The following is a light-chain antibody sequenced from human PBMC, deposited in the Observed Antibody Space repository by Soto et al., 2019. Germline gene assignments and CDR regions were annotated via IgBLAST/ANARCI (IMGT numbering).Light chain of an antibody. CDR1: QDIRNY. V-gene: IGKV1-27*01. CDR3: QRYHSALLT. CDR2: AAS. J-gene: IGKJ3*01. Sequence: DIQMTQSPSSLSASVGDRVTMTCRASQDIRNYVAWYQQKPGEVPKLLIYAASTLQSGVPARFSGGGFGTDFTLTIFSLRPEDVATYYCQRYHSALLTFGPGTKVDLK.